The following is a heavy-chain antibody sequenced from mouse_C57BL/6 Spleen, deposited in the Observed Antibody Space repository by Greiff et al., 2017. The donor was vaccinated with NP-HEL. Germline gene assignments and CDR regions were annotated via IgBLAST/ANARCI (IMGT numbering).Heavy chain of an antibody. V-gene: IGHV1-69*01. CDR3: ARTDGIYYAMDY. CDR2: IDPSDSYT. Sequence: VQLQQPGAELVMPGASVKLSCKASGYTFTSYWMHWVKQRPGQGLEWIGEIDPSDSYTNYNQKFKGKSTLTVDKSSSTAYMQLSSLTSEDSAVYYCARTDGIYYAMDYWGQGTSVTVSS. CDR1: GYTFTSYW. J-gene: IGHJ4*01. D-gene: IGHD2-1*01.